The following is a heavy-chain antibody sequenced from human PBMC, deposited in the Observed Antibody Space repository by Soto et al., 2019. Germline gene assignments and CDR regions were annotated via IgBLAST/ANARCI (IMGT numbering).Heavy chain of an antibody. CDR1: GFTFSSYA. J-gene: IGHJ6*02. V-gene: IGHV3-30-3*01. CDR3: ARAGCDGGTCYTLVGLRYGMDV. D-gene: IGHD2-15*01. CDR2: ISYDGNKK. Sequence: QVQLVESGGGVVQPGRSLRLSCAASGFTFSSYAMYWVRQAPGKGLEWVAVISYDGNKKYYADSVKGRFTISRDNSRNTLYVQMNSVRAEDSAVYYCARAGCDGGTCYTLVGLRYGMDVWGQGTTVTVSS.